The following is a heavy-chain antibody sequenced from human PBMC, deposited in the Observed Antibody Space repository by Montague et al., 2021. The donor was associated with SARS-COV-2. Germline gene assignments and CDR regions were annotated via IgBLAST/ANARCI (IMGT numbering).Heavy chain of an antibody. V-gene: IGHV3-30*03. CDR2: ISYDGSNK. D-gene: IGHD3-10*01. Sequence: SLRLSCAASGFTFSSYGMHWVRQAPGKGLEWVAVISYDGSNKYYADSVKGRFTISRDNSKNTLYLQMNSLRAEDTAVYYCARDTIYGSGSTGFDPWGQGTLVTVSS. J-gene: IGHJ5*02. CDR1: GFTFSSYG. CDR3: ARDTIYGSGSTGFDP.